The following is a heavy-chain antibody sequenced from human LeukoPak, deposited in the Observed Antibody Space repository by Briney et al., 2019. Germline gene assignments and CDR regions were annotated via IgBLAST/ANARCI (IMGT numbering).Heavy chain of an antibody. CDR1: GFTFSSYA. CDR3: ARDLVDCSSTSCYNGMDV. Sequence: GGSLRLSCAASGFTFSSYAMSWVRQAPGKGLEWLSYISGSGSVQYYADSVKGRFTISRDNAKNSLYLQMNSLRGEDTAMYYCARDLVDCSSTSCYNGMDVWGQGTTVTVSS. J-gene: IGHJ6*02. CDR2: ISGSGSVQ. D-gene: IGHD2-2*02. V-gene: IGHV3-48*01.